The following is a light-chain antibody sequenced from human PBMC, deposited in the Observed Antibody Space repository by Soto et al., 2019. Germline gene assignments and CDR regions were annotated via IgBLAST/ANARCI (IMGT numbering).Light chain of an antibody. J-gene: IGKJ1*01. CDR1: QSVGSG. V-gene: IGKV3-20*01. CDR2: GAS. Sequence: EIVMTQSPATLSVSPGERATLSCRASQSVGSGLSWYQQKPDQAPRLLIYGASTRATGIPARFSGSGSGTDFTLTISRLEPEDSAVYYCQQYGSSPTWTFGQGTKG. CDR3: QQYGSSPTWT.